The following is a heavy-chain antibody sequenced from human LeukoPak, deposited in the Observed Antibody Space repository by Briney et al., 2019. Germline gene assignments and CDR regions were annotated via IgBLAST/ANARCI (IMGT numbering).Heavy chain of an antibody. CDR2: IIPIFGTA. Sequence: SVKVSCKASGGTFSSYAISWVRQAPGQGLEWMGGIIPIFGTANYAQKFQGGITITADKSTSTAYMELSSLRSEDTAVYYCARGNLDLYDYVWGSYPDWFDPWGQGTLVTVSS. V-gene: IGHV1-69*06. J-gene: IGHJ5*02. CDR3: ARGNLDLYDYVWGSYPDWFDP. D-gene: IGHD3-16*02. CDR1: GGTFSSYA.